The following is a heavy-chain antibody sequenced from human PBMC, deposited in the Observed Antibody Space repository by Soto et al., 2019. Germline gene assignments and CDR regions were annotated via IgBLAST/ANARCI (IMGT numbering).Heavy chain of an antibody. Sequence: TLSLTCTVSGGSISSGGYYWSWIRQHPGKGLEWIGYIYYSGSTYYNPSLKSRVTMSVDTSKNQFSLKLSSVTAADTAVYYCAREGYCSGGSCYFDYWGQGTLVTVSS. CDR1: GGSISSGGYY. CDR3: AREGYCSGGSCYFDY. CDR2: IYYSGST. J-gene: IGHJ4*02. D-gene: IGHD2-15*01. V-gene: IGHV4-31*02.